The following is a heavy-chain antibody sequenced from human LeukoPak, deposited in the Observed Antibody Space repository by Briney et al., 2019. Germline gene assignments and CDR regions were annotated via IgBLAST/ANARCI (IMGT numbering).Heavy chain of an antibody. D-gene: IGHD2-2*01. CDR1: GYTFTSYD. CDR2: MNPNSGNT. V-gene: IGHV1-8*01. J-gene: IGHJ6*02. Sequence: ASVTVSCKASGYTFTSYDFNWLRQATGQGPEWMGWMNPNSGNTGYAQKFQGRVTMTRDTSISTAYMELSSLRSEDTAVYYCAREITKDCSSTSCYLFYYYYYGMDVWGQGTTVTVSS. CDR3: AREITKDCSSTSCYLFYYYYYGMDV.